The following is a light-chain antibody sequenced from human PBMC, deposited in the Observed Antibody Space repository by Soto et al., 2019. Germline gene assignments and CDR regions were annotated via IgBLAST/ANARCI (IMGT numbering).Light chain of an antibody. CDR1: QSISTW. Sequence: IQMTQSPSTLSASVGDRVTITCRASQSISTWLAWYQQKPGTAPKLLIYAASSLESGVPSRFSGSGSGTKFTLTISSLQPDDFATYYCLQYNSYSRTFGQGTKVDIK. CDR2: AAS. CDR3: LQYNSYSRT. V-gene: IGKV1-5*01. J-gene: IGKJ1*01.